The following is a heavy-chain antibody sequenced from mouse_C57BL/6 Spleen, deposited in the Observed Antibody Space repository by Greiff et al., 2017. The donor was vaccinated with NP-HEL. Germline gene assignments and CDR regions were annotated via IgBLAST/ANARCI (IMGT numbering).Heavy chain of an antibody. Sequence: QVQLQQSGAELVKPGASVKISCKASGYAFSSYWMNWVKQRPGKGLEWIGQIYPGDGDTNYNGKFKGKATLTADKSSSTAYMQLSSLTSEDSAVYFCARKQDPDSSGYCYAMDYWGQGTSVTVSS. CDR1: GYAFSSYW. CDR3: ARKQDPDSSGYCYAMDY. CDR2: IYPGDGDT. J-gene: IGHJ4*01. D-gene: IGHD3-2*02. V-gene: IGHV1-80*01.